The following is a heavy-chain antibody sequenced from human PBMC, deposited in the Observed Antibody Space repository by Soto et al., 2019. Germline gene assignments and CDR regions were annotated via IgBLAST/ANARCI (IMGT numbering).Heavy chain of an antibody. Sequence: SETLSLTCTVSGGSISSYYWSWIRQPPGKGLEWIGYIYYSGSTNYNPSLKSRVTISVDTSKNQFSLKLISVTAADTAVYYCERHNYDGSGYYYYYYGMDVWGQGTTVTVSS. D-gene: IGHD3-22*01. CDR1: GGSISSYY. V-gene: IGHV4-59*08. CDR2: IYYSGST. J-gene: IGHJ6*02. CDR3: ERHNYDGSGYYYYYYGMDV.